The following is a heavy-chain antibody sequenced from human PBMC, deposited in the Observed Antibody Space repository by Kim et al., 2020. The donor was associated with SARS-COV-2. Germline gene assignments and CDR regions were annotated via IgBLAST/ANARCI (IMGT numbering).Heavy chain of an antibody. CDR1: GYTFRDYG. J-gene: IGHJ4*02. CDR2: ISGHRGET. CDR3: VCSSQNRGKFAS. D-gene: IGHD3-10*01. Sequence: ASVKVSCKASGYTFRDYGISWIRQAPGPGLEWMGWISGHRGETNFAQKFQGRVSLARDTSTNTVYMEMTRLRFDDTGVFYFVCSSQNRGKFASWGQGPLV. V-gene: IGHV1-18*01.